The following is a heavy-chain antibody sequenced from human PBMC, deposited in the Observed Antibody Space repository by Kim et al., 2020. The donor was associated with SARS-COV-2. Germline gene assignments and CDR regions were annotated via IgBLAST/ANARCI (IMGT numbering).Heavy chain of an antibody. CDR2: ISAYNGNT. D-gene: IGHD2-21*02. J-gene: IGHJ6*02. CDR1: GYTFTSYG. V-gene: IGHV1-18*01. CDR3: ARDCAVTPIYYYYYGMDV. Sequence: ASVKVSCKASGYTFTSYGISWVRQAPGQGLEWMGWISAYNGNTNYAQKLQGRVTMTTDTSTSTAYMELRSLRSDDTAVYYCARDCAVTPIYYYYYGMDVWGQGTTVTVSS.